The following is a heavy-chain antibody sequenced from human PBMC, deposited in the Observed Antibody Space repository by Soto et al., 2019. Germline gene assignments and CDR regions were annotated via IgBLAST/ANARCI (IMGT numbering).Heavy chain of an antibody. J-gene: IGHJ5*02. V-gene: IGHV4-31*03. Sequence: SETLSLTCTVSGGSISSGGYYWSWIRQHPGKGLEWIGYIYYSGSTYYNPSLKSRVTISVDTSKNQFSLKLSSVTAADTAVYYCARVTATWSWFDPWGQGTLVTVSS. CDR1: GGSISSGGYY. D-gene: IGHD1-1*01. CDR2: IYYSGST. CDR3: ARVTATWSWFDP.